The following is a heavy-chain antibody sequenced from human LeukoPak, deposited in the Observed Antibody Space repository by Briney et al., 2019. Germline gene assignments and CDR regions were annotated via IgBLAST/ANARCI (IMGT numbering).Heavy chain of an antibody. V-gene: IGHV3-9*01. CDR1: GFTFDDYA. CDR2: ISWNSGSI. J-gene: IGHJ6*02. D-gene: IGHD2-2*01. CDR3: AKDLVPAAINYYYYYGMDV. Sequence: GRSLRLSCAASGFTFDDYAMHWVRQAPGKGLEWVSGISWNSGSIGYADSVKGRFTISRDNAKNSLYLQMNSLRAEDTALYYCAKDLVPAAINYYYYYGMDVWGQGTTVTVSS.